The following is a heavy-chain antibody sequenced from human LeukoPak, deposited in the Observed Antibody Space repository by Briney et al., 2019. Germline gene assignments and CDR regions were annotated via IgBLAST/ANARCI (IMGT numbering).Heavy chain of an antibody. V-gene: IGHV3-30*02. CDR3: AMVRGGVNSY. J-gene: IGHJ4*02. CDR2: IRYDGSNK. D-gene: IGHD3-10*01. Sequence: PGGYLRLSCAASGFTFSSYGMHWVRQAPGKGLEWVAFIRYDGSNKYYADSVKGRFTISRDNSKNTLYLQMNSLRAEDTAVYYCAMVRGGVNSYWGQGTLVTVSS. CDR1: GFTFSSYG.